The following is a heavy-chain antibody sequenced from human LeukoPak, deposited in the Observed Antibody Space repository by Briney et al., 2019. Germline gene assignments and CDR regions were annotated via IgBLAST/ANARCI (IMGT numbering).Heavy chain of an antibody. CDR2: IIPLLGAA. V-gene: IGHV1-69*01. D-gene: IGHD3-22*01. CDR1: AGTFTSYA. J-gene: IGHJ4*02. Sequence: SVNVSCTASAGTFTSYAISLLRQAPGQGLERMGGIIPLLGAASYARKFQGRPTITADGFTGTAYMEMSSLSSENTAVFYCASNANYYENTGHYVFDSWGQGTLVTVSS. CDR3: ASNANYYENTGHYVFDS.